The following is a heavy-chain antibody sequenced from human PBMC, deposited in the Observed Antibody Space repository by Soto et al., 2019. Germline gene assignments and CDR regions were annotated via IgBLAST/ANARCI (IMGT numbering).Heavy chain of an antibody. J-gene: IGHJ4*02. CDR3: ARHNYGSGSTYFDY. V-gene: IGHV4-61*01. Sequence: SETLSLTCTVSGGSVSSGSYYWSWIRQPPGKGLEWIGYIYYSGSTNYNPSLKSRVTISVDTSKNQFSLKLNSMTAADTAVYYCARHNYGSGSTYFDYWGQGALVTVSS. CDR1: GGSVSSGSYY. CDR2: IYYSGST. D-gene: IGHD3-10*01.